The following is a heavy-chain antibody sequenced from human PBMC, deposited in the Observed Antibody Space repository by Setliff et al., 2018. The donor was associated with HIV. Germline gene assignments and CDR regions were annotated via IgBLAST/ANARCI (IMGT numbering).Heavy chain of an antibody. D-gene: IGHD2-15*01. CDR1: GGFFSDYY. V-gene: IGHV4-34*01. CDR3: AGENPDGWLHHYTDV. Sequence: SETLSLTCTVSGGFFSDYYWSWIRQPPGKGLEWIGEINHSGTTNSNPSLKSRVTISVDTSKNQFSLRLTSVTAADTAVYYCAGENPDGWLHHYTDVWGKGTTVTVSS. CDR2: INHSGTT. J-gene: IGHJ6*03.